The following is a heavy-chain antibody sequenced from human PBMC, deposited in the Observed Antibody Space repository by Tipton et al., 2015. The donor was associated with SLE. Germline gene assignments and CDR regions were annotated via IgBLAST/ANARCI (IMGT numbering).Heavy chain of an antibody. CDR2: IYTSGST. D-gene: IGHD4-17*01. CDR1: GGSISSGSYY. Sequence: TLSLTCTVSGGSISSGSYYWSWIRQPAGKGLEWIGRIYTSGSTNYNPSLKSRVTISIDTSKNQFSLRLGSVTAADTAMYYCARDYGDFNWFDPWGQGTLVIVSS. CDR3: ARDYGDFNWFDP. J-gene: IGHJ5*02. V-gene: IGHV4-61*02.